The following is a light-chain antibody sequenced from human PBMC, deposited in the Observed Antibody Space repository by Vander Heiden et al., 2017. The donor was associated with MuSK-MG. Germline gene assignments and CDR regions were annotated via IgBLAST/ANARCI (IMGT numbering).Light chain of an antibody. Sequence: SYVLTQPPSASVAPGQPARSTCWGNNIGSKSVHWYQQKPGQAPVLVVYDDRDRHSGIPERFSGSNSGNTATLTIIRVEAGDEADYYCQVWDSSSDHVVFGGGTKLTVL. CDR3: QVWDSSSDHVV. J-gene: IGLJ2*01. CDR1: NIGSKS. CDR2: DDR. V-gene: IGLV3-21*02.